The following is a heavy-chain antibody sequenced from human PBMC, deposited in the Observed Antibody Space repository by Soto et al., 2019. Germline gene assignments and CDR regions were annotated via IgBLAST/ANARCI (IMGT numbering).Heavy chain of an antibody. CDR1: GFAYTGNS. CDR3: ARESASYYDILTGYYRSYGMDV. Sequence: SVKASCEASGFAYTGNSMYWAQHSTGQGLEWMGWINPNSGGTNYAQKFQGWVTMTRDTSISTAYMELSRLRSDDTAVYYCARESASYYDILTGYYRSYGMDVWGQGTTVTVSS. D-gene: IGHD3-9*01. CDR2: INPNSGGT. J-gene: IGHJ6*02. V-gene: IGHV1-2*04.